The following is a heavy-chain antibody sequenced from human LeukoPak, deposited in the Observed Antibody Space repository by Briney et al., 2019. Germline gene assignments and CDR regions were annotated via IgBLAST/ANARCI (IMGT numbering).Heavy chain of an antibody. V-gene: IGHV3-33*06. Sequence: GGSLRLSCAASGFTFNYYGMHWVRQAPGKGLEWVAVLWSDGHKQYYADSVKGRFTLSRDTSKNTLYLQMNSLRAEDTAVYYCAKDQLLWFGELSDLDYWGQGTLVTVSS. J-gene: IGHJ4*02. D-gene: IGHD3-10*01. CDR3: AKDQLLWFGELSDLDY. CDR2: LWSDGHKQ. CDR1: GFTFNYYG.